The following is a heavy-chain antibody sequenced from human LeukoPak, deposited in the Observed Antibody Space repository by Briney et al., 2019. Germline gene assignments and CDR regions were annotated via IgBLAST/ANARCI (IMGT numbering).Heavy chain of an antibody. CDR3: ARGSSSSRYYYYYGMDV. V-gene: IGHV4-31*03. J-gene: IGHJ6*02. CDR1: GGSISSGGYY. CDR2: IYYSGST. Sequence: PSQTLSLTCTVSGGSISSGGYYWSWIRQHPGKGLEWIGYIYYSGSTYYNPSLKSRVTISVDTSKNQFSLKLSSVTAADTAVYYCARGSSSSRYYYYYGMDVWGQGTTVTVSS. D-gene: IGHD6-13*01.